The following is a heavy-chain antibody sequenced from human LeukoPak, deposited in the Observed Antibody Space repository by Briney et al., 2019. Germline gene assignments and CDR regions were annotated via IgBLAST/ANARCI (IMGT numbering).Heavy chain of an antibody. CDR2: IIHSGTT. V-gene: IGHV4-34*01. D-gene: IGHD3-22*01. J-gene: IGHJ6*03. CDR1: GGSFSGYY. CDR3: ARGFDSNDYFYYYMDV. Sequence: PSETLSLTCAVYGGSFSGYYWIWIRQPPGKGLEWIGEIIHSGTTAYNPSLRSRLTISVDTSKSQFSLKLNSVTAADTAVYYCARGFDSNDYFYYYMDVWGKGTTVTVSS.